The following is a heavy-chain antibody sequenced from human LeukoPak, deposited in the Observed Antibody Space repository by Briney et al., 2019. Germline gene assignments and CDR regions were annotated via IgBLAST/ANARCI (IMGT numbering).Heavy chain of an antibody. CDR3: YYTPMGVNY. CDR1: GFTFTSHG. Sequence: GGSLRLSCVVSGFTFTSHGMHWIRQAPGKGLEWVAFIQHDGSNKYHADSVKGRFTISRDNAKNTLYLQMNSLYYCASDFWSGYYTPMGVNYWGQGTLVTVSS. CDR2: IQHDGSNK. V-gene: IGHV3-30*02. D-gene: IGHD3-3*01. J-gene: IGHJ4*02.